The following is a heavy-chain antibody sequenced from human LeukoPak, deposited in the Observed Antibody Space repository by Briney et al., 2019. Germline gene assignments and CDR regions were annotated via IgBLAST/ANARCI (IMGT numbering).Heavy chain of an antibody. CDR3: ARARFGELSN. Sequence: SETLSLTCTVSGGSISSGGYYWSWIRQPPGKGLEWIGYIYHSGSTYYNPSLKSRVTISVDRSKNQFSLKLSSVTAADTAVYYCARARFGELSNWGQGTLVTVSS. J-gene: IGHJ4*02. V-gene: IGHV4-30-2*01. CDR1: GGSISSGGYY. D-gene: IGHD3-10*01. CDR2: IYHSGST.